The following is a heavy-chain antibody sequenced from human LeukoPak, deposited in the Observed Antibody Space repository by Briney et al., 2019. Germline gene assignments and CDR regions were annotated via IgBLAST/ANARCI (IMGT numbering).Heavy chain of an antibody. V-gene: IGHV4-59*11. Sequence: ASETLSLTCTVSGGSISSHYWSWIRQPPGKGLEWIGYIYYSGSTNYNPSLKSRVTISVDTSKNQFSLKLSSVTAADTAVYYCVCGSSEDYCYYYMDVWGKGTTVTVSS. CDR3: VCGSSEDYCYYYMDV. D-gene: IGHD6-6*01. CDR1: GGSISSHY. J-gene: IGHJ6*03. CDR2: IYYSGST.